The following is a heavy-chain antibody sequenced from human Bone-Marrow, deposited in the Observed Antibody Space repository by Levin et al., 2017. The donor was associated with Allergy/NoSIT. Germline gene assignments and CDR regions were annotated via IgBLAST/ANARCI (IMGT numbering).Heavy chain of an antibody. CDR3: VREDTTAYSRMDV. J-gene: IGHJ6*02. V-gene: IGHV3-30*04. Sequence: GGSLRLSCEASGFTLIRYAMHWVRQAPGKGLEWVAVVSYDGSYTEYTQSVKGRFTVSRDNSKNTLFVQMNSLRLEDTAIYYCVREDTTAYSRMDVWGQGTTVTVSS. CDR1: GFTLIRYA. D-gene: IGHD1-1*01. CDR2: VSYDGSYT.